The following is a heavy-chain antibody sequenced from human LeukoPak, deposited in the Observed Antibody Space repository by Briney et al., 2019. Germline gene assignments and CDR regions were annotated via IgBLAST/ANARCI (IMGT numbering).Heavy chain of an antibody. J-gene: IGHJ4*02. Sequence: PGRSLRPSCAASGFTFVTCAMTSVRQAPGKGLEWVSSVRVSGPDTFYSYSVKCPFTISRDNSNYTLYLQMNNLQAEDTALYFCVKHQRIMARRFVASTRLILISPLEDWGQGPLVP. CDR3: VKHQRIMARRFVASTRLILISPLED. D-gene: IGHD5-12*01. CDR1: GFTFVTCA. CDR2: VRVSGPDT. V-gene: IGHV3-23*01.